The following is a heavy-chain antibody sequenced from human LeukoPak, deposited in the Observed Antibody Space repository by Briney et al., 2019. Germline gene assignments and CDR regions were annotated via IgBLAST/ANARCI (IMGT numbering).Heavy chain of an antibody. CDR3: ARDSGTTGEVKFDP. CDR1: GYSIRNGYN. J-gene: IGHJ5*02. D-gene: IGHD3-10*01. V-gene: IGHV4-38-2*02. Sequence: TPSETLSLTCTVSGYSIRNGYNWGWIRLSPGKGLEWLGSIYQSGSTYDNPSLKSRVTMSVDTSKNQFSLKLSSVTAADAAVYYCARDSGTTGEVKFDPWGQGTLVTVSS. CDR2: IYQSGST.